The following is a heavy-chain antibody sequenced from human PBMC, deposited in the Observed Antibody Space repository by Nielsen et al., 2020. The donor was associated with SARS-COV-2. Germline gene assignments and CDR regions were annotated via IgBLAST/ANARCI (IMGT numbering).Heavy chain of an antibody. CDR2: INSDGSST. CDR3: ARWFYGDYPRSVDY. Sequence: GGSLRLSCAASGFTFSSYWMHWVRQAPGKGLVWVSRINSDGSSTSYADSVKGRFTISRDNAKNTLYLQMNSLRAEDTAVYYCARWFYGDYPRSVDYWGQGTLVTVSS. J-gene: IGHJ4*02. V-gene: IGHV3-74*01. D-gene: IGHD4-17*01. CDR1: GFTFSSYW.